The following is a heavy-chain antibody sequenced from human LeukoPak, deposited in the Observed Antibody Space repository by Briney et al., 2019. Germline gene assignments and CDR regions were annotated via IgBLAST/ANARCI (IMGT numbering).Heavy chain of an antibody. CDR3: ARNQAVAANRGAFDI. D-gene: IGHD6-19*01. CDR2: IYYSGNT. Sequence: PSDTLSLTCAVSGYSISSNKWWAWIRQPPGKGLEWIGYIYYSGNTYYNPYNPSLTSRVTMSVDTSKNQFSLKLDSVTEIDTAMYYCARNQAVAANRGAFDIWGQGTMVTVSS. V-gene: IGHV4-28*01. J-gene: IGHJ3*02. CDR1: GYSISSNKW.